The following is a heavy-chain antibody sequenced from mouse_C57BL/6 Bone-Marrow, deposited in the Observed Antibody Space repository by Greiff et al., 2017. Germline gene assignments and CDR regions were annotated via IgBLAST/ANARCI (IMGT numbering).Heavy chain of an antibody. CDR2: IYPGDGDT. Sequence: QVQLQQSGAELVKPGASVKISCKASGYAFSSYWMNWVKQRPGKGLEWIGQIYPGDGDTNYNGKFKGKATLTADNSSSPAYMQLSSLTSEDSAVYFCARLGYYGSSHYFDYWGQGTTLTVSS. J-gene: IGHJ2*01. CDR1: GYAFSSYW. CDR3: ARLGYYGSSHYFDY. D-gene: IGHD1-1*01. V-gene: IGHV1-80*01.